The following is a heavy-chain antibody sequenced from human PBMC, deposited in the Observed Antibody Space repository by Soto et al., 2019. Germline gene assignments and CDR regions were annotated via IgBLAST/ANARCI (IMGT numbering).Heavy chain of an antibody. V-gene: IGHV4-39*01. J-gene: IGHJ5*02. CDR1: GGSIIRSDTDY. CDR3: ARGLTVTMMTLNCFDP. CDR2: VYYSGIT. D-gene: IGHD1-7*01. Sequence: SETLSLTCTVSGGSIIRSDTDYWGWIRQPPGKGLEWIGSVYYSGITYYNPSLRSRVTISVDTSNNQFSLKLNSVTAADTAVYYCARGLTVTMMTLNCFDPCGQR.